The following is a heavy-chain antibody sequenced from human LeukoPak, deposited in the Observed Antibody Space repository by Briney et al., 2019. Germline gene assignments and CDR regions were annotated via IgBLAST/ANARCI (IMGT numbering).Heavy chain of an antibody. V-gene: IGHV3-23*01. CDR2: ISPAGGTT. CDR1: GFTFSSEA. CDR3: TKVRSGSSSWALRVFDY. J-gene: IGHJ4*02. Sequence: GGSLRLSCSVSGFTFSSEAMGWVRQLPGGGLEWVSTISPAGGTTYYAGSMKGRFTISRDNPKSTLYLQMNSLRVEDTAIYFCTKVRSGSSSWALRVFDYWGQGALVTVSS. D-gene: IGHD6-13*01.